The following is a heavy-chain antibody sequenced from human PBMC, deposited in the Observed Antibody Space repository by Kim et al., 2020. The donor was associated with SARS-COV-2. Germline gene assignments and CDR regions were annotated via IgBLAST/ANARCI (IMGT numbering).Heavy chain of an antibody. Sequence: GGSLRLSCAASGFTFSSSWMTWVRQAPGKGLEWVGNINPAGTKTYYVDSVKGRFTISRDKARNSLYLQMNTLRAEDTALYYCARDPYDFESSGYQFGAFDIWGQGTMVTVSS. CDR3: ARDPYDFESSGYQFGAFDI. V-gene: IGHV3-7*01. CDR2: INPAGTKT. J-gene: IGHJ3*02. CDR1: GFTFSSSW. D-gene: IGHD3-22*01.